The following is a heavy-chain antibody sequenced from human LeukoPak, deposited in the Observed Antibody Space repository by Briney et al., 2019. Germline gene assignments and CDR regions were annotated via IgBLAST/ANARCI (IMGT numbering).Heavy chain of an antibody. CDR1: GFTFDDYA. J-gene: IGHJ4*02. D-gene: IGHD1-26*01. CDR2: ISWNSGSI. CDR3: AKGNSGSYSEYFDY. Sequence: GGSLRLSCAASGFTFDDYAMHWVRQAPGKGLEWVSGISWNSGSIGYADSVKGRFTISRDNAKNSLYLQMNSLRAEDTALYYCAKGNSGSYSEYFDYWGQGTLVTVSS. V-gene: IGHV3-9*01.